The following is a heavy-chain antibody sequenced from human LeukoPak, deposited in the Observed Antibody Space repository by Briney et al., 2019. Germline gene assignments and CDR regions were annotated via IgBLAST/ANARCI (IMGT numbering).Heavy chain of an antibody. CDR3: ATDPSGSWYLD. CDR2: INWNGGST. J-gene: IGHJ4*02. D-gene: IGHD6-13*01. CDR1: GFTFDDYG. V-gene: IGHV3-20*04. Sequence: GGSLRLSCAASGFTFDDYGMSWVRQAPGKGLEWVSGINWNGGSTGYVDSVKGRFTISRDNAKNSLYLQMNSLRAEDTAVYYCATDPSGSWYLDWGQGTLVTVSS.